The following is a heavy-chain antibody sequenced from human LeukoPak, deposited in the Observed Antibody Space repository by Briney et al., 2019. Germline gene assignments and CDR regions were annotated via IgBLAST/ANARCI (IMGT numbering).Heavy chain of an antibody. J-gene: IGHJ4*02. CDR2: IKQDGSEK. CDR3: ARRGYHDYSGFDY. D-gene: IGHD1-26*01. Sequence: GGSLRLSCAASGFTFSSYWMSWVRQAPGKGLEWVANIKQDGSEKYYVDSVKGRFTISRDNAKNSLYLQMNSLRAEDTAVYYCARRGYHDYSGFDYWGQGTLVTVSS. CDR1: GFTFSSYW. V-gene: IGHV3-7*01.